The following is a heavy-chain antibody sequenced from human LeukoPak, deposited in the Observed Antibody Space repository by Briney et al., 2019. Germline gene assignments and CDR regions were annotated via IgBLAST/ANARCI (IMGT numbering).Heavy chain of an antibody. CDR3: ARALGYCSGGSCYEFVGYYMDV. V-gene: IGHV1-8*01. CDR2: MNPNSGNT. CDR1: GYTFTSYD. J-gene: IGHJ6*03. D-gene: IGHD2-15*01. Sequence: ASVKVSCKASGYTFTSYDINWVRQATGQGLEWMGWMNPNSGNTGYAQKFQGRVTMTRNTSISTAYMELSSLRSEDTAVYYCARALGYCSGGSCYEFVGYYMDVGGKGPTVTVSS.